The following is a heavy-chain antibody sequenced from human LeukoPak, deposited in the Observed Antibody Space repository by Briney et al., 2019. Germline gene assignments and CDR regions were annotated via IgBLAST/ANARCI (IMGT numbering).Heavy chain of an antibody. CDR1: RYTFTDYY. CDR2: INPNSGGT. CDR3: ARAGNHGDPNAFDI. V-gene: IGHV1-2*06. Sequence: GASVKVSCKASRYTFTDYYMHWVRQAPGQGLEWLGRINPNSGGTNYAQNFQGRVTMTRDTSISTAYIGLSRLRSDDTAVYYCARAGNHGDPNAFDIWGQGTMVTVSS. J-gene: IGHJ3*02. D-gene: IGHD1-14*01.